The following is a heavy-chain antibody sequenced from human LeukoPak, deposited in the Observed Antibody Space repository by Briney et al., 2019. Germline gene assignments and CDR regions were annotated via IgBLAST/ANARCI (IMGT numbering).Heavy chain of an antibody. CDR1: GFTFSDYY. CDR3: ARDPEGDDILTSDY. V-gene: IGHV3-7*01. J-gene: IGHJ4*02. D-gene: IGHD3-9*01. Sequence: PGGSLRLSCAASGFTFSDYYMSWVRQAPGKGLEWVANIKQDGSEKYYVDSVKGRFTISRDNAKNSLYLQMNSLRAEDTAVYYCARDPEGDDILTSDYWGQGTLVTVSS. CDR2: IKQDGSEK.